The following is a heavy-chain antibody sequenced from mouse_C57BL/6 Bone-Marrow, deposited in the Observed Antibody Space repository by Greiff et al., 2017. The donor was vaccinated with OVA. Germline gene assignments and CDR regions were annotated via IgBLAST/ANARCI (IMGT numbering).Heavy chain of an antibody. D-gene: IGHD2-3*01. CDR2: INPSTGGT. CDR3: ARPYDGYLLWDY. V-gene: IGHV1-42*01. J-gene: IGHJ2*01. CDR1: GYSFTGYY. Sequence: EVKLQQSGPELVKPGASVKISCKASGYSFTGYYMNWVKQSPEKSLEWIGEINPSTGGTTYNQKFKAKATLTVDKSSSTAYMQLKSLTSEDSAVYYCARPYDGYLLWDYWGQGTTLTVSS.